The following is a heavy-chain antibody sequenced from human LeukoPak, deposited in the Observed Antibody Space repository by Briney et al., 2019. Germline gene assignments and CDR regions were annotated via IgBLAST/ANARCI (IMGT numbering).Heavy chain of an antibody. CDR1: GGSISSGSYY. V-gene: IGHV4-61*02. Sequence: PSETLSLTCTVSGGSISSGSYYWSWIRQPAGKGLEWIGRIYTSGSTNYNPSLKSRVTISVDTSKNQFSLKLSSVTAADTAVYYCARERYSSKPLGLDYWGQGTLVTVSS. CDR3: ARERYSSKPLGLDY. J-gene: IGHJ4*02. CDR2: IYTSGST. D-gene: IGHD6-19*01.